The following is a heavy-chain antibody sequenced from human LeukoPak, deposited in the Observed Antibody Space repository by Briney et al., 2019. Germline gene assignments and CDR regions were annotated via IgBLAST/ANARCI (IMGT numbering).Heavy chain of an antibody. CDR3: ARHNSSGSDIDY. V-gene: IGHV5-51*01. Sequence: GESLKISCKGSGYSFTSYWIGWVRQMPGKGLEWMGIIFPADSDTRYSPSFQGQVTISADKSIITAYLQWSSLKASGSATYYCARHNSSGSDIDYWGQGTLVTVSS. D-gene: IGHD3-22*01. CDR2: IFPADSDT. J-gene: IGHJ4*02. CDR1: GYSFTSYW.